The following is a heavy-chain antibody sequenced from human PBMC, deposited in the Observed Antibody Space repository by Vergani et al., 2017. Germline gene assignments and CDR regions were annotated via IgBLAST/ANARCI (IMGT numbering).Heavy chain of an antibody. J-gene: IGHJ4*02. Sequence: QVQLKESGPGLVKPSETLSLTCTVSDFFISSDAYYWGWIRQAPGRGLEWIGSSHHNGATSHNPSLRSRVTMSVDTSKNQFSLKLSSVTAADTAMYYCASSGVSLGAMGDFDYWGQGTLVTVSS. CDR1: DFFISSDAYY. V-gene: IGHV4-38-2*02. CDR3: ASSGVSLGAMGDFDY. D-gene: IGHD1-26*01. CDR2: SHHNGAT.